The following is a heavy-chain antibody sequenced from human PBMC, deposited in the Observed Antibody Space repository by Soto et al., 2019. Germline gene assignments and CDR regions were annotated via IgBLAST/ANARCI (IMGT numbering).Heavy chain of an antibody. V-gene: IGHV4-34*01. Sequence: PSETLSLTCAVYGGSFNYYWSWIRQPPGKGLEWIGEINHSGITNYNPSLKNRVIMSVDTSKNQFSLKLNSVTAADTAVYYCARGGVWFGDLMNFWGQRTLVTVSS. CDR1: GGSFNYY. CDR2: INHSGIT. J-gene: IGHJ4*01. D-gene: IGHD3-10*01. CDR3: ARGGVWFGDLMNF.